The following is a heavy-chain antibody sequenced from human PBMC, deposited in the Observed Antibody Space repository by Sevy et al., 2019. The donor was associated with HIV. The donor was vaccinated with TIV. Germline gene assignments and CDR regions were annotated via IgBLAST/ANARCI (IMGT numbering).Heavy chain of an antibody. Sequence: GESLKISCAASGFTFSSYSMNWVRQAPGKGLEWVSYISSSSSTIYYADSVKGRFTISRDNAKNSLYLQMNSLRAEDTAVYYCARDNALYSSSWYSSLDYYYYMDVWGKGTTVTVSS. D-gene: IGHD6-13*01. V-gene: IGHV3-48*01. CDR2: ISSSSSTI. CDR3: ARDNALYSSSWYSSLDYYYYMDV. J-gene: IGHJ6*03. CDR1: GFTFSSYS.